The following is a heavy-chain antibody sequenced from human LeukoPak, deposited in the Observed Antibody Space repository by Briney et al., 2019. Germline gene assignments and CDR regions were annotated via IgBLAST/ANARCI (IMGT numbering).Heavy chain of an antibody. CDR3: ARGYYDSSGYYYYFDY. V-gene: IGHV4-39*07. D-gene: IGHD3-22*01. J-gene: IGHJ4*02. CDR2: IYYSGST. Sequence: SSETLSLTCTVSGGSISSSSYYWGWIRQPPGKGLEWIGSIYYSGSTYYNPPLKSRVTISVDTSKNQFSLKLSSVTAADTAVYYCARGYYDSSGYYYYFDYWGQGTLVTVSS. CDR1: GGSISSSSYY.